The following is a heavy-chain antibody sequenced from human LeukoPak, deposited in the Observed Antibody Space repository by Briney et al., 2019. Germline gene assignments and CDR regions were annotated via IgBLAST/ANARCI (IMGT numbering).Heavy chain of an antibody. CDR1: GGSISSYY. V-gene: IGHV4-59*01. Sequence: PSETLSLTCTVSGGSISSYYWSWIRQPPGKGLECIGYIYYSGSTNYNPSLKSRVTISVDTSKNQFSLKLSSVTAADTAVYYCARVNYDFWSGYYGDYGMDVWGQGTTVTVSS. D-gene: IGHD3-3*01. J-gene: IGHJ6*02. CDR2: IYYSGST. CDR3: ARVNYDFWSGYYGDYGMDV.